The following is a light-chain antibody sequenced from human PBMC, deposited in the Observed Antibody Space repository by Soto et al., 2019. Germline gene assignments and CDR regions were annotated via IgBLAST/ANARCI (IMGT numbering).Light chain of an antibody. V-gene: IGKV3-15*01. J-gene: IGKJ4*01. CDR1: QNVRSN. Sequence: EIVMTQSPATLSVSPGERATLSCRASQNVRSNLACYQQKPAQAPRLLIYGASTRATGVPARFSGSGSGTEFTLTISSLQSEDFAVYYCQQYTDWPLTFGGGTKVDIK. CDR2: GAS. CDR3: QQYTDWPLT.